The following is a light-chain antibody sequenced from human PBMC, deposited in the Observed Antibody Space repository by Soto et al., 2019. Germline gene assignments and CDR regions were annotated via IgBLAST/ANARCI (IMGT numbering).Light chain of an antibody. Sequence: SYELTQPPAVSVAPGKTARITCGGHNTGTKSVHWYQQKPGQAPVLVIYSDSDRPSAIPERFSGSNSGNTATLTINRVEAGDEADYYCQVWDSGTDHVVFGGGTKPTVL. CDR3: QVWDSGTDHVV. V-gene: IGLV3-21*04. J-gene: IGLJ3*02. CDR1: NTGTKS. CDR2: SDS.